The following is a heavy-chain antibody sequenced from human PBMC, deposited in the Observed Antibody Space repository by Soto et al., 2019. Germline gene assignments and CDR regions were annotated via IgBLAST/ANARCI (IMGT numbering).Heavy chain of an antibody. CDR3: ARDTPPDYGLGY. J-gene: IGHJ4*02. CDR2: IYSGGST. CDR1: GFTVSSNY. V-gene: IGHV3-66*01. D-gene: IGHD4-17*01. Sequence: GGSLRLSCAASGFTVSSNYMSWVRQAPGKGLEWVSVIYSGGSTYYADSVKGRFTISRDNSKNTLYLQMNSLRAEDTAVYYCARDTPPDYGLGYWGQGTLVTVSS.